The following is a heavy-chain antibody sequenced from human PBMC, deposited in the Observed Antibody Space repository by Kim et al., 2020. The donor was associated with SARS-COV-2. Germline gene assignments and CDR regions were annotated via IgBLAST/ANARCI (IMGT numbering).Heavy chain of an antibody. Sequence: GGSLRLSCAASGFTFSSYSMNWVRQAPGKGLEWVSSISSSSSYIYYADSVKGRFTISRDNAKNSLYLQMNSLRAEDTAVYYCASLYYYDSSGYSLRKLRGRVYFDYWGQGTLVTVSS. CDR2: ISSSSSYI. J-gene: IGHJ4*02. D-gene: IGHD3-22*01. CDR1: GFTFSSYS. V-gene: IGHV3-21*01. CDR3: ASLYYYDSSGYSLRKLRGRVYFDY.